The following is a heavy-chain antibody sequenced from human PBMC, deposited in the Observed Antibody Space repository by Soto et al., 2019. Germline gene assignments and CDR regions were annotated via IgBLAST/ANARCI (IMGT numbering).Heavy chain of an antibody. CDR3: ARYYDFWSGQNWFDP. V-gene: IGHV1-69*13. J-gene: IGHJ5*02. CDR2: IIPIFGTA. CDR1: GGTFSSYA. Sequence: SVKVSCKASGGTFSSYAISWVRQAPGQGLEWMGGIIPIFGTANYAQKFQGRVTITADESTSTAYMELSSLRSEDTAVYYCARYYDFWSGQNWFDPWGQGALVTVSS. D-gene: IGHD3-3*01.